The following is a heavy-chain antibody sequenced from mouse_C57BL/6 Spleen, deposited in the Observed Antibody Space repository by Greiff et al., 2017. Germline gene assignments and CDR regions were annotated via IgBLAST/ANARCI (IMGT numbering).Heavy chain of an antibody. Sequence: QVQLQQSGAELARPGASVTMSCKASGYTFTSYTMHWVKQRPGQGLEWIGYINPSSGYTKYNQKIKDQATLTADKSSSTACMQLSSLTSEDSAVYYCARDYYGSSYVWYFDVWGTGTTVTVSS. CDR3: ARDYYGSSYVWYFDV. V-gene: IGHV1-4*01. CDR1: GYTFTSYT. J-gene: IGHJ1*03. D-gene: IGHD1-1*01. CDR2: INPSSGYT.